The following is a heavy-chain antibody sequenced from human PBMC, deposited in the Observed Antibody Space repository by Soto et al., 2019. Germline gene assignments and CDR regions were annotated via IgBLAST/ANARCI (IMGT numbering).Heavy chain of an antibody. D-gene: IGHD2-21*02. CDR2: IYYSGST. CDR1: CRSISSSSYF. J-gene: IGHJ5*02. Sequence: SPTLSLTCSISCRSISSSSYFWGWIRQPPGKGLEWIGSIYYSGSTYYNPSLKSRVTVSVDTSKNQFSLKLSSVTAADTAVYYCARHPSDFWFDPWGQG. CDR3: ARHPSDFWFDP. V-gene: IGHV4-39*01.